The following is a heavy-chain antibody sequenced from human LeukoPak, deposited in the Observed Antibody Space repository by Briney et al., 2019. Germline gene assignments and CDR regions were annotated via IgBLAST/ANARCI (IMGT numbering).Heavy chain of an antibody. CDR3: AADTEYQLLFTWRFDP. V-gene: IGHV1-58*02. CDR2: IVVGSGNT. CDR1: GFTFTSSA. Sequence: ASVKVSSKASGFTFTSSAMQWVRQARGQRLEWIGWIVVGSGNTNYAQKFQERVTITRDMSTSTAYMELSSLRSEDTAVYYCAADTEYQLLFTWRFDPWGQGTLVTVSS. J-gene: IGHJ5*02. D-gene: IGHD2-2*01.